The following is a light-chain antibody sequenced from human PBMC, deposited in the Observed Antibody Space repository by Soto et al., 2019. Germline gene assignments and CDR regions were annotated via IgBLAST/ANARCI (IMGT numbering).Light chain of an antibody. Sequence: IVMTQSPATLSVSPGERATLSCRASQSVSSNLAWYQHKPGQAPRLLFYGASTRAAGIPARFSGGGSGTDFNLTISGLQSEGFAVYYCQQSNKWPYTFGQGTNMAIK. CDR3: QQSNKWPYT. J-gene: IGKJ2*01. V-gene: IGKV3-15*01. CDR2: GAS. CDR1: QSVSSN.